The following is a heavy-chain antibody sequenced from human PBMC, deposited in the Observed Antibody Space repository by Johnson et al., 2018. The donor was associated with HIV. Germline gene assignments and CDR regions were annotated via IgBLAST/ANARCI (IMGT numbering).Heavy chain of an antibody. CDR1: GITVGTNY. Sequence: VQLVESGGGLVQPGGSLRLSCAASGITVGTNYMSWVRQAPGKGLERGAVIFSVGDVYYADSVKGRFTISRDNSKNTLYLQMNTLRVEDTAVHYCSKGVPPECSSTSCPRVFDIWGQATMVTVSS. J-gene: IGHJ3*02. CDR2: IFSVGDV. D-gene: IGHD2-2*01. CDR3: SKGVPPECSSTSCPRVFDI. V-gene: IGHV3-66*01.